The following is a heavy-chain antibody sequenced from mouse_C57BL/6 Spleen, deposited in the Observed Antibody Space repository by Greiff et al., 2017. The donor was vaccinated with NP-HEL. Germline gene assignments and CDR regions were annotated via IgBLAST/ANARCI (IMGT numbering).Heavy chain of an antibody. CDR2: ISSGGSYT. Sequence: EVHLVESGGDLVKPGGSLKLSCAASGFTFSSYGMSWVRQTPDKRLEWVATISSGGSYTYYPDSVKGRFTISRDNAKNTLYLQMSSLKSEDTAMYYCARHERDYGSSLYYAMDYWGQGTSVTVSS. CDR1: GFTFSSYG. V-gene: IGHV5-6*01. CDR3: ARHERDYGSSLYYAMDY. J-gene: IGHJ4*01. D-gene: IGHD1-1*01.